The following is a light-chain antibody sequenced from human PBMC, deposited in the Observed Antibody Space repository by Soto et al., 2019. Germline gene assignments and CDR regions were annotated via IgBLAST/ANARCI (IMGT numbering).Light chain of an antibody. V-gene: IGKV1-5*03. CDR2: RAF. CDR1: ESVSTW. Sequence: DIQMTQSPSTLSASVGDRVTLTCRASESVSTWLAWHQQKPRKAPKVLIYRAFSLDDGVPSRFSGSGSGTEFTLTISSLQPDDFATYYCHQYHTYPWTFGQGTKVEI. J-gene: IGKJ1*01. CDR3: HQYHTYPWT.